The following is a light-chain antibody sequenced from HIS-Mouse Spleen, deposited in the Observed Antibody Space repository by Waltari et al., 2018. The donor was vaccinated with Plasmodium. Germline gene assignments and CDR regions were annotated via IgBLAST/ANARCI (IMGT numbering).Light chain of an antibody. CDR2: GVS. V-gene: IGLV2-8*01. J-gene: IGLJ1*01. CDR3: SSYAGSNNYV. CDR1: SSDVGGYNY. Sequence: QSALTQPPSASGSPGQSVTISCTGTSSDVGGYNYVSWYQQHPGKAPKLMIYGVSKRPSGVPDRCSGSKAGNTASLTVSGLQAEDEADYYCSSYAGSNNYVFGTGTKVTVL.